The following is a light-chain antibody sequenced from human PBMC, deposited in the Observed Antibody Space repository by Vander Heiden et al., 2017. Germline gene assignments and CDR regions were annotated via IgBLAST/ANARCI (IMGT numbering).Light chain of an antibody. V-gene: IGLV3-21*02. J-gene: IGLJ1*01. CDR2: DYS. Sequence: SYVLTPPPSVSVAPGQTARITCGGNNIGSKSLHCYQQKPGQAPVLVVYDYSDRPSGIPERFSGSNSGNTATLTISRVEAGDEADYYCQVLDSSSDHYVFGTGTKVTVL. CDR3: QVLDSSSDHYV. CDR1: NIGSKS.